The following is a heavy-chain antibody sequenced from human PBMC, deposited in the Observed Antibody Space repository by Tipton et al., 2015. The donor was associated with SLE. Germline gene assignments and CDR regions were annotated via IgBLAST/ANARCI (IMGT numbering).Heavy chain of an antibody. J-gene: IGHJ4*02. CDR2: IHHSGST. CDR3: ARTGDITRPFDY. Sequence: TLSLTCTISGDSISSSTYWGWIRQPPGKGLEWIGSIHHSGSTYQNPSLKSRVTISVDTSKNQFSLKLTSETAADTAVYYCARTGDITRPFDYWGQGTLVTVSS. D-gene: IGHD7-27*01. CDR1: GDSISSSTY. V-gene: IGHV4-39*01.